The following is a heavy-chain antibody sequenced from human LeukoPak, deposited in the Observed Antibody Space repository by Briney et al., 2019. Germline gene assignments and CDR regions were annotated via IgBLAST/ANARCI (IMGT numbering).Heavy chain of an antibody. CDR1: GFTVSSNY. CDR3: ARPKGGGSTAPYYYYYGMDV. CDR2: IYSGGST. D-gene: IGHD5/OR15-5a*01. Sequence: PGGSLRLSCAASGFTVSSNYMSWGRQAPGKGLEWVSVIYSGGSTYYADSVKGRFTISRDNSKNTLYLQMNSLRAEDTAVYYCARPKGGGSTAPYYYYYGMDVWGQGTTVTVSS. J-gene: IGHJ6*02. V-gene: IGHV3-53*01.